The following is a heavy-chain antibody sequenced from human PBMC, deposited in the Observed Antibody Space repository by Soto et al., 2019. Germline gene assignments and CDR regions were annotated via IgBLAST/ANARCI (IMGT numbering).Heavy chain of an antibody. CDR2: IYYSGST. Sequence: SETLSLTCTVSGGSISSYYWSWMRQPPGKGLEWIGYIYYSGSTNYNPSLKSRVTISVDTSKNQFSLKLSSVTAADTAVYYCTGGTVTTGSLDYWGQGTLVTVSS. D-gene: IGHD4-4*01. V-gene: IGHV4-59*01. CDR1: GGSISSYY. J-gene: IGHJ4*02. CDR3: TGGTVTTGSLDY.